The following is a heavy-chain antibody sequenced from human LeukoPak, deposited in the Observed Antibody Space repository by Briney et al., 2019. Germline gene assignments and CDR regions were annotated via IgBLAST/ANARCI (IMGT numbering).Heavy chain of an antibody. CDR3: ARGRLLWFGESTYYMDV. J-gene: IGHJ6*03. V-gene: IGHV3-74*01. CDR1: GFTFSSDW. CDR2: INSDGSST. Sequence: GGSLRLSCAASGFTFSSDWMHWVRQAPGKGLVWVSRINSDGSSTSYADSVKGRFTISRDNAKNTLYLQMNSLRAEDTAVYYCARGRLLWFGESTYYMDVWGKGTTVTVSS. D-gene: IGHD3-10*01.